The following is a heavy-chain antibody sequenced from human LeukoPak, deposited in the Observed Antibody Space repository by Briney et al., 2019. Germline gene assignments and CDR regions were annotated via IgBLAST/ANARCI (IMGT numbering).Heavy chain of an antibody. CDR1: GYSISIGYY. Sequence: SETLSLTCTVSGYSISIGYYWAWIRQPPGKGLEWIGSIYHSGSTYYNPSLKSRVTISVDTSKNQFSLKLSSVTAADTAVYYCARGIPGYFGTSGYYYEYWGQGTLVTVSS. CDR3: ARGIPGYFGTSGYYYEY. D-gene: IGHD3-22*01. J-gene: IGHJ4*02. CDR2: IYHSGST. V-gene: IGHV4-38-2*02.